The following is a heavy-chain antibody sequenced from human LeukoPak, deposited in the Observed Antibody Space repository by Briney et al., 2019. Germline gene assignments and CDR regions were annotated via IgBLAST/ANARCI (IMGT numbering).Heavy chain of an antibody. V-gene: IGHV3-30-3*01. CDR1: EFTFSSYA. CDR2: ISYDGSNK. J-gene: IGHJ4*02. Sequence: GGSLRLSCAASEFTFSSYAMHWVRQAPGKGLEWVAVISYDGSNKYYADSVKGRFTISRDNSKNTLYLQMNSLRAEDTAVYYCARSIIAVAAGGTINYWGQGTLVTVSS. CDR3: ARSIIAVAAGGTINY. D-gene: IGHD6-19*01.